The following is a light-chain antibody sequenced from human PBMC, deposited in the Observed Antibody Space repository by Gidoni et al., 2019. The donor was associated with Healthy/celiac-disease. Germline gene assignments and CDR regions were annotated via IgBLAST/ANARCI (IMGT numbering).Light chain of an antibody. CDR2: DVS. CDR3: SSYTSSSTRV. Sequence: QPALTQPASVSGSPGQSITISCTGTSSDVGGYNYVSWYQQHPGKAPKLMIYDVSNRPSGVSNRFSGSKSGSTASLTISGLQAEDEADYYCSSYTSSSTRVFGGGTKLTVL. CDR1: SSDVGGYNY. V-gene: IGLV2-14*03. J-gene: IGLJ2*01.